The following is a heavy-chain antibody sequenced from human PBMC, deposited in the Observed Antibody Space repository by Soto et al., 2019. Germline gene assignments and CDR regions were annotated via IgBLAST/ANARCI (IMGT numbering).Heavy chain of an antibody. CDR2: MNPNSGNT. Sequence: QVQLVQSGAEVKKPGASVKVSCKASGYTFTSYDINWVRQATGQGLEWMGWMNPNSGNTGYAQKFHGRVTMTRNTSISTAYMELSSLRSEDTAVYYCASLLDFWSGYDAFDIWGQGTMVTVSS. CDR1: GYTFTSYD. V-gene: IGHV1-8*01. D-gene: IGHD3-3*01. J-gene: IGHJ3*02. CDR3: ASLLDFWSGYDAFDI.